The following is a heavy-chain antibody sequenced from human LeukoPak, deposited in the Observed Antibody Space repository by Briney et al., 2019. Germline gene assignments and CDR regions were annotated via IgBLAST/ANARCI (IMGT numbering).Heavy chain of an antibody. D-gene: IGHD3-16*01. Sequence: PGGSLRLSCTASGFTCGDYTVTWFRQAPGKGLEWVGFIRSKAYGGTTEDAAPVKGRFTISRDDFKGIAYLQMNSLKTEDTAVYYCIRGGANSPFDYWGQGTLVTVSS. CDR1: GFTCGDYT. CDR3: IRGGANSPFDY. CDR2: IRSKAYGGTT. J-gene: IGHJ4*02. V-gene: IGHV3-49*03.